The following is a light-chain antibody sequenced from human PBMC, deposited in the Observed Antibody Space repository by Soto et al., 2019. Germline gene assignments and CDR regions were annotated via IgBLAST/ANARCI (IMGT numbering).Light chain of an antibody. V-gene: IGKV3-20*01. CDR3: QQYDRSPWT. Sequence: IVLTQSPGTLSLSPGERATLSCRASQSLSSNYLAWYQQKSGQAPRLLIYDAVTRATGIPDRFSGSGSGTDFTLTTSRLEPDDSAVYYCQQYDRSPWTFGQGTKVEIK. CDR1: QSLSSNY. J-gene: IGKJ1*01. CDR2: DAV.